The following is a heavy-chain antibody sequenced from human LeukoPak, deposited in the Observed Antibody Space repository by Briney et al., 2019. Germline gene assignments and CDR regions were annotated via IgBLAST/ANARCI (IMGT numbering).Heavy chain of an antibody. V-gene: IGHV3-7*01. CDR1: GFMFNDYW. Sequence: GGSLRLSCAASGFMFNDYWMMWVRQAPGEGLEWVANIKPDGSETYYMGSVRGRFTISRDNAKHLLYLQMNNLRGEDTAVYYCGGFEYEAGLGWWGQGTLVAVST. CDR3: GGFEYEAGLGW. J-gene: IGHJ4*02. CDR2: IKPDGSET. D-gene: IGHD6-19*01.